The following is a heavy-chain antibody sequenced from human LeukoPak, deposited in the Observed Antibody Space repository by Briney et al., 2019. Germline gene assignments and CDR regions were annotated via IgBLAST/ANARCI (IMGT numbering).Heavy chain of an antibody. V-gene: IGHV4-39*01. Sequence: SETLSLTCTVSGGSISSSSYYWGWIRQPPGKGLEWIGSIYYSGSTYYNPSLKSRVTISVDTSKNQFSLKLSSVTAADTAVYYCARQVSDEWPDAFDIWGQGTMVTVSS. CDR3: ARQVSDEWPDAFDI. CDR2: IYYSGST. CDR1: GGSISSSSYY. D-gene: IGHD3-3*01. J-gene: IGHJ3*02.